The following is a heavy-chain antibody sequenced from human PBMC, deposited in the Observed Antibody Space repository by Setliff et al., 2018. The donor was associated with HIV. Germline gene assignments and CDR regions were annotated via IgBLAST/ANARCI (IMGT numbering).Heavy chain of an antibody. CDR1: GFTFSDFY. CDR3: ARGGDDYGPGTWTFDY. V-gene: IGHV1-2*02. Sequence: ASVKVSCKASGFTFSDFYVHWVRQAPGQGLEGMGWINGNSGVTNYAPKFQGRVTMTRVTSTYTAYMELNRLTSDDTAVYSCARGGDDYGPGTWTFDYWGQGTLVTVSS. CDR2: INGNSGVT. J-gene: IGHJ4*02. D-gene: IGHD3-10*01.